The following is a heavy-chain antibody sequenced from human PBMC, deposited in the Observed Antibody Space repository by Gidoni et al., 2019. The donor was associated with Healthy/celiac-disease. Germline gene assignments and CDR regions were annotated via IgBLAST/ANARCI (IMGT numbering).Heavy chain of an antibody. D-gene: IGHD3-3*01. CDR3: ARTIEFWSGYYIDY. V-gene: IGHV4-39*01. CDR1: GGSISSSSYY. Sequence: QLQLQESVPGLVKPSETLSLTCTVSGGSISSSSYYWGWIRQPPGKGLEWIGSIYYSGSTYYNPSLKSRVTISVDTSKNQFSLKLSSVTAADTAVYYCARTIEFWSGYYIDYWGQGTLVTVSS. CDR2: IYYSGST. J-gene: IGHJ4*02.